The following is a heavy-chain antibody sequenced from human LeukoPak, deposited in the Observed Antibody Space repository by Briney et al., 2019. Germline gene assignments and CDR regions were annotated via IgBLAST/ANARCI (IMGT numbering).Heavy chain of an antibody. V-gene: IGHV4-34*01. CDR3: ARGLIITMVRGVPLEAFDI. D-gene: IGHD3-10*01. Sequence: SETLSLTCAVYGGSFSGYYWSWIRQPPGKGLEWNGEINHSGSTNYNPSLKSRVTISVDTSKNQFSLKLSSVTAADTAVYYCARGLIITMVRGVPLEAFDIWGQGTMVTVSS. J-gene: IGHJ3*02. CDR2: INHSGST. CDR1: GGSFSGYY.